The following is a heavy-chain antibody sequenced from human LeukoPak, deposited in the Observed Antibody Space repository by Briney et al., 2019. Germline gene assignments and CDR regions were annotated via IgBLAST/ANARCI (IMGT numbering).Heavy chain of an antibody. D-gene: IGHD1-7*01. J-gene: IGHJ4*02. CDR2: IRSKAYGGTT. V-gene: IGHV3-49*04. Sequence: PGGSLRLSCTASGFIFGDYAMSWVRQAPGKGLEWVGFIRSKAYGGTTEYAASVKGRFTISRDDSKSIAYLQMNSLKTEDTAVYYCTRGITGTRVDYWGQGPLVTVSS. CDR3: TRGITGTRVDY. CDR1: GFIFGDYA.